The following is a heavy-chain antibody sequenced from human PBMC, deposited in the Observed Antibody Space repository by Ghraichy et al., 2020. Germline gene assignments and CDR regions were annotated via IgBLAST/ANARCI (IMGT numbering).Heavy chain of an antibody. CDR2: IYTSGST. Sequence: SETLSLTCTVSGGSISSYYRSWIRQPAGKGLEWIGRIYTSGSTNYNPSLKSRVTMSVDTSKNQFSLKLSSVTAADTAVYYCARDGYYDILTGYYIPELDYWGQGTLVTVSS. D-gene: IGHD3-9*01. V-gene: IGHV4-4*07. J-gene: IGHJ4*02. CDR3: ARDGYYDILTGYYIPELDY. CDR1: GGSISSYY.